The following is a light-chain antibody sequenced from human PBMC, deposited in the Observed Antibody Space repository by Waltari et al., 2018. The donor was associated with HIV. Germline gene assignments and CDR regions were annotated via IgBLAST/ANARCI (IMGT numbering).Light chain of an antibody. CDR3: ATWDDSPDGPV. J-gene: IGLJ3*02. CDR1: SSNIGSNT. Sequence: PSASGTPGQRVTISCSGSSSNIGSNTVNWYQHLPGTAPKLLIYSNNQRPSGVPDRFSGSKSGTSASLAISGLQSEDEADYYCATWDDSPDGPVFGGGTKLTVL. CDR2: SNN. V-gene: IGLV1-44*01.